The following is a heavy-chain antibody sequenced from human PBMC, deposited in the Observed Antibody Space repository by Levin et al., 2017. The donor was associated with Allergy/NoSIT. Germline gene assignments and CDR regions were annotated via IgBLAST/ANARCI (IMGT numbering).Heavy chain of an antibody. CDR2: IDWNDDK. J-gene: IGHJ3*01. Sequence: SGPTLVKPTQTLTVTCTFSGFSLSSSGMRVTWIRQPPGKALEWLARIDWNDDKFYSTSLKTRLTISKDTSKNQVVLTMTNLDPVDTATYYCARIGDGSDVWGLGTMVTVSS. CDR1: GFSLSSSGMR. V-gene: IGHV2-70*04. CDR3: ARIGDGSDV.